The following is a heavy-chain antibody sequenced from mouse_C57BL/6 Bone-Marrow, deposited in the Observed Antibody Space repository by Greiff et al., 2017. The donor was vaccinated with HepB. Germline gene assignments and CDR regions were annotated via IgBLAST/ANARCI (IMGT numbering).Heavy chain of an antibody. Sequence: EVKLVESGGGLVKPGGSLKLSCAASGFTFSSYAMSWVRQTPEKRLEWVATISDGGSYTYYPDNVKGRFTISRDNAKNNLYLQMSHLKSEDTAMYYCARVGYGYDGDYWGQGTTLTVSS. CDR2: ISDGGSYT. V-gene: IGHV5-4*03. J-gene: IGHJ2*01. D-gene: IGHD2-2*01. CDR1: GFTFSSYA. CDR3: ARVGYGYDGDY.